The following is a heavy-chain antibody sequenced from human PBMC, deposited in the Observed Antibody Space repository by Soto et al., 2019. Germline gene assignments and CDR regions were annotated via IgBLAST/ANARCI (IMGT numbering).Heavy chain of an antibody. J-gene: IGHJ6*01. CDR3: ARAQRGVTWYYGLDV. Sequence: PGRSLRLSCAASGLTFSSYSMNWDRQAPGKGLEWVSSISSSISYIYYADSVKGRFTISRDNAKNSLYLQMNSLRADDTGVYYCARAQRGVTWYYGLDVWGQGTRGTVSS. V-gene: IGHV3-21*01. CDR1: GLTFSSYS. CDR2: ISSSISYI. D-gene: IGHD3-16*01.